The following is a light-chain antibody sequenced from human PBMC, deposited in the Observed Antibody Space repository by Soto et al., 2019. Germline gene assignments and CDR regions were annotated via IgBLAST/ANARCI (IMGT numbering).Light chain of an antibody. J-gene: IGLJ1*01. V-gene: IGLV2-14*01. CDR2: KVT. Sequence: QSALTQPASVSGSPGQSITISCTGTSSDVGRYNYVSWYQHLPGKAPKLMIYKVTSRPSGVSNRFSGSRSGNTASLTISGLRAEDEADYYCSSYTGSSTLVFGTGTKVTVL. CDR3: SSYTGSSTLV. CDR1: SSDVGRYNY.